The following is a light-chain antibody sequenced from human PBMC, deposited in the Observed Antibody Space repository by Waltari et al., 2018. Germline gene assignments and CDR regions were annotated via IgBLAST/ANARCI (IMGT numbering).Light chain of an antibody. CDR1: RTISSN. J-gene: IGKJ1*01. Sequence: ETVMTQSPATLSVSPGERATLSCRTSRTISSNLAWYQQQPGQAPRLLIYGASIRATGVAARFSGSGAGTELTLTSHSLQSEDFAVYYCQEYNNWPPWTFGQGTKVEIK. CDR2: GAS. CDR3: QEYNNWPPWT. V-gene: IGKV3-15*01.